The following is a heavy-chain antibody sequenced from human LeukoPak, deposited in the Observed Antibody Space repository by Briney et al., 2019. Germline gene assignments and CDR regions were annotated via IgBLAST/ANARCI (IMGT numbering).Heavy chain of an antibody. CDR2: ISGSGDST. D-gene: IGHD3-22*01. V-gene: IGHV3-23*01. CDR3: AKHYDTNFLDSFDI. J-gene: IGHJ3*02. Sequence: PGGSLRLSCAASGFTFRSYAMSWVRQAPGKGPEWVSAISGSGDSTYYADSVKGRFTISRDNSKNTLYVQMSSLRAEDTAVYYCAKHYDTNFLDSFDIWGQGTMVTVSS. CDR1: GFTFRSYA.